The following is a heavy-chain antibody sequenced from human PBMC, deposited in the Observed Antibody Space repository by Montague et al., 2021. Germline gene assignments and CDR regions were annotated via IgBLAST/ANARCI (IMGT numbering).Heavy chain of an antibody. CDR2: IFGEGYDT. V-gene: IGHV3-43*02. CDR1: GFPFDDFA. CDR3: SKGRDAPDYYAMDV. D-gene: IGHD3-10*01. J-gene: IGHJ6*02. Sequence: SRSLSLSASGFPFDDFAMHWVRQVPGKGLEWVSLIFGEGYDTKYADSVKGRFTISRDNSRNSLYLQMDSLKPEDGALYFCSKGRDAPDYYAMDVWGQGTTVTVS.